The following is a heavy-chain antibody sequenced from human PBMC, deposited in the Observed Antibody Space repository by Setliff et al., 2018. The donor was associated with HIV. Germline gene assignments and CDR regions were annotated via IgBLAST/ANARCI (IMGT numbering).Heavy chain of an antibody. V-gene: IGHV1-69*10. D-gene: IGHD1-1*01. CDR2: IIPMLRVA. J-gene: IGHJ6*03. CDR1: RGTFRTYA. Sequence: SVKVSCKTSRGTFRTYAISWVRQAPGQGLEWMGGIIPMLRVAKYAQNLQDRVTITADKSTGTAYMELSGLRSEDTAVYYCARGSNPTGNYDFYFLDVWGKGTTVTVSS. CDR3: ARGSNPTGNYDFYFLDV.